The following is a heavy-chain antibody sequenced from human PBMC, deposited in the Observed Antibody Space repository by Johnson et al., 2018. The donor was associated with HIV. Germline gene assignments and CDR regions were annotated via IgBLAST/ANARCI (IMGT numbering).Heavy chain of an antibody. V-gene: IGHV3-48*04. CDR2: ISSSGTTI. CDR3: AREGLVVRHAFDI. J-gene: IGHJ3*02. Sequence: VQLVESGGGVVQPGGSLRLSCAASGFTFSSYWMSWVRQAPGKGLEWVSYISSSGTTIYYADSVKGRFTISRDNAKNSLYLQMNSLSAEDTAVYYCAREGLVVRHAFDIWGQGTMVTVSS. D-gene: IGHD3-22*01. CDR1: GFTFSSYW.